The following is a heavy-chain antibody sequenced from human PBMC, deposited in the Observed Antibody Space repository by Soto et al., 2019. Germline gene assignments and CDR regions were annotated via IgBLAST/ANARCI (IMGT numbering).Heavy chain of an antibody. CDR1: GVSISSYY. CDR2: IYYSGST. D-gene: IGHD6-19*01. Sequence: SETLSLTCTVSGVSISSYYWSWIRQPPGKGLEWIGYIYYSGSTNYNPSLKSRVTISVDTSKNQFSLKLSSVTAADTAVYYCARGGWKLFDYWGQGTPVTVSS. CDR3: ARGGWKLFDY. V-gene: IGHV4-59*01. J-gene: IGHJ4*02.